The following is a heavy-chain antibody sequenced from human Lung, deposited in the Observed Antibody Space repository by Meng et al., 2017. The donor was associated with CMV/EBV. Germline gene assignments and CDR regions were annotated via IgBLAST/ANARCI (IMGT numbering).Heavy chain of an antibody. Sequence: ESLKISCTASGFTFSRFWMSWVRQAPGKGLEWVANIKQDGTEKSYVDSVKGRFTISRDNAKNSLYLQMNRLRAEDTAVYYCARVPESRYYGSGSYNGMDVWGQGTTVTVSS. CDR1: GFTFSRFW. CDR3: ARVPESRYYGSGSYNGMDV. V-gene: IGHV3-7*01. J-gene: IGHJ6*02. CDR2: IKQDGTEK. D-gene: IGHD3-10*01.